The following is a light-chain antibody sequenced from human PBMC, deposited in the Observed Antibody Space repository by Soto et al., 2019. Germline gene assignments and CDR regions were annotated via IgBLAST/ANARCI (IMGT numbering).Light chain of an antibody. Sequence: DIQMTPSPPTLSASVGDRVTITCRASQSIANWLAWYQQKPGKAPKLLIYDASSLESGVPSRFSGSGSGTDFTLTISCLQSEDFATYYCQQYYSYPLTFGGGTKVDIK. CDR3: QQYYSYPLT. CDR1: QSIANW. CDR2: DAS. J-gene: IGKJ4*01. V-gene: IGKV1-5*01.